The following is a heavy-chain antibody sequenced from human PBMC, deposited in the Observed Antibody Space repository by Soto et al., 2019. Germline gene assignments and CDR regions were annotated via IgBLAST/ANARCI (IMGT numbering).Heavy chain of an antibody. D-gene: IGHD3-10*01. V-gene: IGHV3-7*01. CDR2: IKQDGSEK. Sequence: VQLVESGGGLVQPGGSLRLSCAASGFTFSSYWMSWVRQAPGKGLEWVANIKQDGSEKYYVDSVKGRFTISRDNAKNALDLQMNSLRAEDTAVYYCARTGNYYGYAFDIWGQGTMVTVSS. CDR1: GFTFSSYW. CDR3: ARTGNYYGYAFDI. J-gene: IGHJ3*02.